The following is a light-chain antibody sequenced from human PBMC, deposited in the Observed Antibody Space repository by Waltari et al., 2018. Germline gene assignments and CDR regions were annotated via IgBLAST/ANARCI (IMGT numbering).Light chain of an antibody. Sequence: ELVMTQSPATLSVSPGERAPLSCRARQSASTSLAWYQQTPGQAPRLLIYRASTPAAGIPDRFSGSGSGTEFTLTISSLQSEDSAIYYCQQYNIWPWTFGQGTKVDIK. CDR1: QSASTS. CDR3: QQYNIWPWT. J-gene: IGKJ1*01. CDR2: RAS. V-gene: IGKV3-15*01.